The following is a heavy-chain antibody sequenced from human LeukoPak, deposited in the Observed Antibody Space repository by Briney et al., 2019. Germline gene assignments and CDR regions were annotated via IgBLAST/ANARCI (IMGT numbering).Heavy chain of an antibody. J-gene: IGHJ4*02. V-gene: IGHV3-20*04. CDR3: AKPPGGSGDYFDY. CDR1: GFTFDDHG. Sequence: GGSLRLSCAASGFTFDDHGMSWVRQAPGKGLEWVSGIKWDGGRTGYADSVKGRFTISRDNSKNTLYLQMNSLRVEDTAVYYCAKPPGGSGDYFDYWGQGTLVTVSS. CDR2: IKWDGGRT. D-gene: IGHD3-10*01.